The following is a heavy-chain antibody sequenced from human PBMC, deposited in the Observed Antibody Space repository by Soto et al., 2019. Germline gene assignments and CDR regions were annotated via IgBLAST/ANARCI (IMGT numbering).Heavy chain of an antibody. CDR3: AREARGYSYGRNYDY. J-gene: IGHJ4*02. D-gene: IGHD5-18*01. CDR1: GFTFSSYA. V-gene: IGHV3-30-3*01. CDR2: ISYDGSNK. Sequence: PGGSLRLSCAASGFTFSSYAMHWVRQAPGKGLEWVAVISYDGSNKYYADSVKGRFTISRDNSKNTLYLQMNSLRAEDTAVYYWAREARGYSYGRNYDYWGQGTLVTVSS.